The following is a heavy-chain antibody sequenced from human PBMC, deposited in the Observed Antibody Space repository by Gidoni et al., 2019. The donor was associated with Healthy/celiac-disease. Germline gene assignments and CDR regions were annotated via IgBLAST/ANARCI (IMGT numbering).Heavy chain of an antibody. CDR1: GGSFRGYY. V-gene: IGHV4-34*01. Sequence: QVQLQQWGAGLLKPSETLSLTCAVYGGSFRGYYWSWIRQPPGKGLEWIGEINHSGSTNYNPSLKSRVTISVDTSKNQFSLKLSSVTAADTAVYYCARGVGDCSSTSCYRPPPYFDYWGQGTLVTVSS. J-gene: IGHJ4*02. CDR2: INHSGST. D-gene: IGHD2-2*01. CDR3: ARGVGDCSSTSCYRPPPYFDY.